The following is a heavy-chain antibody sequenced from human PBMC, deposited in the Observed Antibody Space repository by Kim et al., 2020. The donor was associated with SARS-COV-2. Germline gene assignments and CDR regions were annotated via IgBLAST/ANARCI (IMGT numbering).Heavy chain of an antibody. V-gene: IGHV4-59*13. D-gene: IGHD3-9*01. CDR2: IYYSGST. J-gene: IGHJ4*02. CDR3: ARVAPGGGGLTLDY. Sequence: SETLSLTCTVSGGSISSYYWSWIRQPPGKGLEWIGYIYYSGSTNYNPSLKSRVTISVDTSKNQFSLKLSSVTAADTAVYYCARVAPGGGGLTLDYWGQGTLVTVSS. CDR1: GGSISSYY.